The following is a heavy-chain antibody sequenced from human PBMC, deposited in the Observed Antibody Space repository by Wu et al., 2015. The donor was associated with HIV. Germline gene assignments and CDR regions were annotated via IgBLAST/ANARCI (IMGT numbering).Heavy chain of an antibody. CDR1: GYTFSSHI. CDR3: ARQFFLGSNYVKYFDL. V-gene: IGHV1-18*01. CDR2: ISPYSGDT. D-gene: IGHD1-26*01. J-gene: IGHJ2*01. Sequence: QVQLVQSGPEVKKPGASVEVSCKASGYTFSSHIISWVRQAPGQGLEWLGWISPYSGDTKYAQKFQGRVTMTTDTSASVAFMNLRSLRSDDTAVYYCARQFFLGSNYVKYFDLWGRGTLVTVSS.